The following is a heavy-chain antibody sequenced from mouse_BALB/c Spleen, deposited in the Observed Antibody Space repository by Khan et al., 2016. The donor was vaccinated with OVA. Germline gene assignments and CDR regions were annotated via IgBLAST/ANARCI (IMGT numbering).Heavy chain of an antibody. CDR3: ARGDYYGNIYAMDY. CDR1: GFSLSRYS. V-gene: IGHV2-6-4*01. Sequence: QVQLKESGPGLVAPSQSLSITCTVSGFSLSRYSVHWVRQPPGKGLEWLGMIWGDGITDYNSTLKSRLSISKDNSKSQVFLKMNSLQTDDTAMYYGARGDYYGNIYAMDYWGQGTSVTVSS. CDR2: IWGDGIT. J-gene: IGHJ4*01. D-gene: IGHD1-1*01.